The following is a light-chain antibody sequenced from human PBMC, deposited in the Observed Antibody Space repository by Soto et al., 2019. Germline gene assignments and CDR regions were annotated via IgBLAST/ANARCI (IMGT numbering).Light chain of an antibody. J-gene: IGKJ2*01. CDR3: QQYGSSPTYT. CDR2: GAY. Sequence: EIVLTQSPGTLSLSPGERATLSCRASQSVSSSYLAWYQQKPGQAPRLLIYGAYSRATGIPDRFSGSGSGTDFTLTISRLEPEDCAVYYCQQYGSSPTYTFGQRTKLEIK. V-gene: IGKV3-20*01. CDR1: QSVSSSY.